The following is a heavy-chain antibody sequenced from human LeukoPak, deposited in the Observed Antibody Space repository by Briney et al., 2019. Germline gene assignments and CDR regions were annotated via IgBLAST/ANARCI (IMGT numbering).Heavy chain of an antibody. CDR2: IRNDGSNK. D-gene: IGHD3-10*01. CDR1: GFTFSSYG. V-gene: IGHV3-30*02. Sequence: GGSLRLSCAASGFTFSSYGMHWVRQAPGKGLEWVAFIRNDGSNKYYADSVKGRFTISRDNSKNTLYLQMNSLRAEDTAVYYCARTGRDDAFDIWGQGTMVTVSS. CDR3: ARTGRDDAFDI. J-gene: IGHJ3*02.